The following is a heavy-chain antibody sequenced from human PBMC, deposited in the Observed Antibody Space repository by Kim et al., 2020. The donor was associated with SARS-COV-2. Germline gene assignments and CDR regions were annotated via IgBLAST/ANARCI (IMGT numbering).Heavy chain of an antibody. CDR1: GFTFSSYA. J-gene: IGHJ4*02. D-gene: IGHD4-17*01. V-gene: IGHV3-23*01. CDR3: AKRRTTESTVDS. CDR2: ISGSGTGT. Sequence: GGSLRLSCAASGFTFSSYAMSWVRQATGKGLEWVSAISGSGTGTYYADSVKGRFTISRDNSKNTLYLQMKSLRGEDTAVYYCAKRRTTESTVDSWGQGTLVTVSA.